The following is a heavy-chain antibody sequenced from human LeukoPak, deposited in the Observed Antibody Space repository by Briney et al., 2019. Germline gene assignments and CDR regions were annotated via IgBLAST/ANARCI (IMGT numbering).Heavy chain of an antibody. Sequence: SETLSLTCTVSGGSISSYYWSWLRQPAGKGLEWIGRIYTSGSTNYNPSLKSRVTMSVDTSKNQFSLKLSSVTAADTAVYYCARVDRASDIVAHLDYWGQGTLVTVSS. J-gene: IGHJ4*02. CDR3: ARVDRASDIVAHLDY. CDR2: IYTSGST. CDR1: GGSISSYY. D-gene: IGHD5-12*01. V-gene: IGHV4-4*07.